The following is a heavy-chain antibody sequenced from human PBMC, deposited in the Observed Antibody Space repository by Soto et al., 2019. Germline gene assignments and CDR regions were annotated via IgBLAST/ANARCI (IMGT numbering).Heavy chain of an antibody. D-gene: IGHD3-22*01. Sequence: QVQLQQWGAGLLKPSETLSLTCAVYGGSFSGHSWTWIRKSPGKGLEWIGDINHSGRVNYSPSLKRRVTISLDTSKNQFSLTLGAVTAVDTAMYYCSTRAYDTNGYYRFDPWGQGTLVTVSS. J-gene: IGHJ5*01. V-gene: IGHV4-34*01. CDR2: INHSGRV. CDR1: GGSFSGHS. CDR3: STRAYDTNGYYRFDP.